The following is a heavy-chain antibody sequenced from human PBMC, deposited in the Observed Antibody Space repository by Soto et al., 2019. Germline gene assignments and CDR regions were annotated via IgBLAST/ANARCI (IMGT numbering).Heavy chain of an antibody. CDR2: ISVYNGNT. V-gene: IGHV1-18*01. Sequence: ASVKVSCKASGYTFTSYGISWVRQAPGQGLEWMGWISVYNGNTNYAQKFQGRVTMTRNTSISTAYMELSSLRSEDTAVYYCAREKTSYGMDVWGQGTTVTVSS. CDR1: GYTFTSYG. J-gene: IGHJ6*02. CDR3: AREKTSYGMDV.